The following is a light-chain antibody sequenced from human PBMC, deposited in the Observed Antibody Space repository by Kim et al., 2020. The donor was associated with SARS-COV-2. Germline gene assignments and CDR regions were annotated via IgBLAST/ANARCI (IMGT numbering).Light chain of an antibody. J-gene: IGKJ1*01. CDR2: DAS. V-gene: IGKV3-11*01. CDR1: QSVSSY. Sequence: LSPGERATLSCRASQSVSSYLAWYQQKPGQAPRLLIYDASTRATGIPARFSGSGSGTDFTLTISSLEPEDFAVYYCQQRAKWPRTFGQGTKVDIK. CDR3: QQRAKWPRT.